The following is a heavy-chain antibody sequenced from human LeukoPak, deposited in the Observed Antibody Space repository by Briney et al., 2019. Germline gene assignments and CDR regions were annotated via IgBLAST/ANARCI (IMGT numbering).Heavy chain of an antibody. Sequence: SETLSLTCTVSGGSISSGGYYWSWIRQHPGKGLEWIGCIYYSGSTYYNPSLKSRVTISVDTSKNQFSLKLSSVTAADTAVYYCARGFKTAMVLLWGQGTLVTVSS. D-gene: IGHD5-18*01. CDR1: GGSISSGGYY. CDR2: IYYSGST. V-gene: IGHV4-31*03. J-gene: IGHJ4*02. CDR3: ARGFKTAMVLL.